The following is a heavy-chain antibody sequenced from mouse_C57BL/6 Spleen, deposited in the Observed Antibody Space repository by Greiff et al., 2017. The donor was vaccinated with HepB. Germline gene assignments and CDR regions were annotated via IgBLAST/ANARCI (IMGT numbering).Heavy chain of an antibody. V-gene: IGHV5-6*01. D-gene: IGHD4-1*02. CDR1: GFTFSSYG. CDR3: ARPQLGRGYFDV. CDR2: ISSGGSYT. Sequence: EVQGVESGGDLVKPGGSLKLSCAASGFTFSSYGMSWVRQTPDKRLEWVATISSGGSYTYYPDSVKGRFTISRDNAKNTLYLQMSSLKSEDTAMYYCARPQLGRGYFDVWGTGTTVTVSS. J-gene: IGHJ1*03.